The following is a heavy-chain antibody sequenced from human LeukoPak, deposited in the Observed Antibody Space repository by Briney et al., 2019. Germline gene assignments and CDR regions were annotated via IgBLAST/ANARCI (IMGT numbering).Heavy chain of an antibody. CDR1: GYTFTSYG. CDR2: ISAYNGNT. D-gene: IGHD6-13*01. CDR3: ARRIAAAGSLNWFDP. Sequence: GASVKVSCKASGYTFTSYGISWVRQAPGQGLEWMGWISAYNGNTNYAQKLQGRVTMATDTSTSTAYMELRSLRSDDTAVYYRARRIAAAGSLNWFDPWGQGTLVTVSS. V-gene: IGHV1-18*01. J-gene: IGHJ5*02.